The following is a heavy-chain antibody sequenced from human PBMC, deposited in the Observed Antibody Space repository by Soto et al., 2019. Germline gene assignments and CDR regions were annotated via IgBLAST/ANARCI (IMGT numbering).Heavy chain of an antibody. CDR2: IFHGWTT. V-gene: IGHV4-39*01. CDR1: GGSITSSSYY. J-gene: IGHJ4*02. D-gene: IGHD3-3*01. CDR3: ALRAGVTKIKNYFAS. Sequence: QLQLQESVPGLVKPPEALSLTCTVSGGSITSSSYYWGWIRQAPGKGLWWIGTIFHGWTTYYNPSLKSRFAISVDTYNKQSSLNMRSVIAPDTDMYYCALRAGVTKIKNYFASWGKVTLVTVSS.